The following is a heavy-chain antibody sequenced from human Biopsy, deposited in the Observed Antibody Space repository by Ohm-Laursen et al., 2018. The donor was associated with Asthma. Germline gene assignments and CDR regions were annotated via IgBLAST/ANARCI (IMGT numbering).Heavy chain of an antibody. CDR2: VSSDGHNK. CDR1: GFVFSQCG. D-gene: IGHD3-22*01. CDR3: ARQSGQDYGDSSGFDI. V-gene: IGHV3-30*03. J-gene: IGHJ3*02. Sequence: SLRLSCAATGFVFSQCGMHWVRQGPGKGLEWVALVSSDGHNKYYEDSVKGRFTISRDNSRKRLYLQINRLTVEDSAVYFCARQSGQDYGDSSGFDIWGQGTEVAVSS.